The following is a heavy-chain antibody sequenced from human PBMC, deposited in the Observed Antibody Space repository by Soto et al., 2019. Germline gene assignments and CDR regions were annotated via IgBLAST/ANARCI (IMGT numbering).Heavy chain of an antibody. CDR3: ARVSSSWGLVNYFDY. Sequence: QVQLQESGPGLVKPSETLSLTCTVSGASVSSGSYYWSWIRQPPGKGLECIGYIYYSGSTNYNPSLKSRVTISVDTSKNQFSLKLSSVTAADTAVYYCARVSSSWGLVNYFDYWGQGTLVTVSS. D-gene: IGHD6-13*01. J-gene: IGHJ4*02. V-gene: IGHV4-61*01. CDR2: IYYSGST. CDR1: GASVSSGSYY.